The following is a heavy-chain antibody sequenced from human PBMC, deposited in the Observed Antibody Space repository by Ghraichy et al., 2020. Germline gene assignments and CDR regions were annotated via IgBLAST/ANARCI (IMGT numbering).Heavy chain of an antibody. J-gene: IGHJ4*02. Sequence: SETLSLTCAVYGGSFSGYYWSWIRQPPGKGLEWIGEINHSGSTNYNPSLKSRVTISVDTSKNQFSLKLSSVTAADTAVYYCASRYYDSSGYYLHDYWGQGTLVTVSS. D-gene: IGHD3-22*01. CDR3: ASRYYDSSGYYLHDY. CDR1: GGSFSGYY. V-gene: IGHV4-34*01. CDR2: INHSGST.